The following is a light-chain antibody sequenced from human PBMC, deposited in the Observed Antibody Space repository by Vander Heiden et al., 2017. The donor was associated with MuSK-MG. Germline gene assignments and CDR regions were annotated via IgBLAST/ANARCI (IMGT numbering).Light chain of an antibody. CDR1: SSNIGSHY. V-gene: IGLV1-47*02. Sequence: QSVLTQPPSASGTSGQRVTISCSGSSSNIGSHYVYLYQQLPGMAPKLIIYINNRQPSAVPDRFSGPYSGTLASLAISGLRDEDEDDYYCVAWDDSLSGVVFGGGTKLTVL. CDR2: INN. J-gene: IGLJ2*01. CDR3: VAWDDSLSGVV.